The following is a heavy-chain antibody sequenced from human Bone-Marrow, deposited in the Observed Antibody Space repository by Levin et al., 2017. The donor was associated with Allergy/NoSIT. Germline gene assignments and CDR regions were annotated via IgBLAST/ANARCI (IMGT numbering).Heavy chain of an antibody. V-gene: IGHV1-2*06. Sequence: ASVKVSCKTSGYSFTDYYLHWVRQAPGQGLEWLGRIAPHSADTIYGQEFRGRVTLTRDTSISTAYMDLSGLRPDDTALYYCARQGHCRPSNCSARFEPWGQGSLVTVSS. D-gene: IGHD2-15*01. CDR1: GYSFTDYY. CDR2: IAPHSADT. J-gene: IGHJ5*02. CDR3: ARQGHCRPSNCSARFEP.